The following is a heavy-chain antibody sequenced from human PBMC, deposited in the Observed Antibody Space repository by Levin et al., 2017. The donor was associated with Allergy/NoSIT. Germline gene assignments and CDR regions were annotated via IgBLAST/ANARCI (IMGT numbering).Heavy chain of an antibody. V-gene: IGHV4-39*07. D-gene: IGHD6-13*01. J-gene: IGHJ4*02. CDR1: GGSISSISHY. CDR2: MYKSGHT. CDR3: ARGGDGAVADY. Sequence: GSLRLSCTVSGGSISSISHYWGRIRQPPGKGLEWIGSMYKSGHTYYNPSLRSRVTMSVDTSKNQFSLKLSPVTAADTAVYYCARGGDGAVADYWSQGTLITVS.